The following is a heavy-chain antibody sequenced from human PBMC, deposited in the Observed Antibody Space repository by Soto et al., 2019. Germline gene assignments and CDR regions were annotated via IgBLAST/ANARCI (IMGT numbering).Heavy chain of an antibody. CDR2: INHSGST. CDR3: ARSPSFMDV. V-gene: IGHV4-34*01. CDR1: GGSFSGYY. Sequence: SETLSLTCAVYGGSFSGYYWSWIRQPPGKGLEWIGEINHSGSTNYNPSLKSRVTISVDTSKNQFSLKLSSVTAADTAVYYCARSPSFMDVSGQGTTVTVSS. J-gene: IGHJ6*02.